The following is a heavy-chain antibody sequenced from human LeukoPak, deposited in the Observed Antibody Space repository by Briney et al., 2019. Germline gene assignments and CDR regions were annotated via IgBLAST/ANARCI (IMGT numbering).Heavy chain of an antibody. CDR1: GGSISRSTYY. V-gene: IGHV4-39*01. J-gene: IGHJ4*02. CDR2: ICYSGSP. CDR3: ATHYHDSSGYLYYFDY. Sequence: PSETLSLTCTVSGGSISRSTYYWGWIRQPPGKGLEWIGSICYSGSPYYNPSLKSRVTISVDTSKNQFSLKLSSVTAADTAVFYCATHYHDSSGYLYYFDYWGQGTLVTVSS. D-gene: IGHD3-22*01.